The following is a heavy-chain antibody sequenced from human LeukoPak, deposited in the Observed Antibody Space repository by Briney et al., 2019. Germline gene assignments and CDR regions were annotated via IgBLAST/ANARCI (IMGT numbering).Heavy chain of an antibody. J-gene: IGHJ4*02. CDR3: TRREYYYDSSGYFYFDY. V-gene: IGHV3-73*01. Sequence: GGSLRLSCAGSGFTFSGSAMHWVRQASGKGLEWVGRIRSKANSYATAYAASVKGRFTISRDDSKNTAYLQMNSLKTEDTAVYYCTRREYYYDSSGYFYFDYWGQGTLVTVSS. D-gene: IGHD3-22*01. CDR1: GFTFSGSA. CDR2: IRSKANSYAT.